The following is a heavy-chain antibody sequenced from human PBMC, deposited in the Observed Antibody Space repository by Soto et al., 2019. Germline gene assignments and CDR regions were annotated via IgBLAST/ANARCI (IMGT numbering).Heavy chain of an antibody. D-gene: IGHD2-15*01. V-gene: IGHV4-59*12. CDR3: ARGQVVAAQH. CDR1: GGSISSYY. Sequence: SETLSLTCTFSGGSISSYYWSWIRQFPGKGLEWIGYIYYSGSTNYNPSLKSRVTISVDTSKNQFSLKLSSVTAADTAVYYCARGQVVAAQHWGQGTLVTVSS. CDR2: IYYSGST. J-gene: IGHJ4*02.